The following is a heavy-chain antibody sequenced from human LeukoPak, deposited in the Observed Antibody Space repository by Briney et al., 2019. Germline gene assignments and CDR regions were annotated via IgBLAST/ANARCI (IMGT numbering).Heavy chain of an antibody. CDR1: GFTFSSYR. D-gene: IGHD1-26*01. V-gene: IGHV3-21*01. J-gene: IGHJ4*02. CDR2: ISSSSSYI. Sequence: PGGSLRLSCVASGFTFSSYRLNWVRQAPEKGLEWVSYISSSSSYIYYAQSVKGRFTISRDNAKNPLYLQVNSLRAEDTAVYYCAKDMGRYSGSYYDYWGQGTLVTVSS. CDR3: AKDMGRYSGSYYDY.